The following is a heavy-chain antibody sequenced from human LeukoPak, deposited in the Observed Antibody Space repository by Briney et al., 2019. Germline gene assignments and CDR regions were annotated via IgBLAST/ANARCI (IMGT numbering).Heavy chain of an antibody. V-gene: IGHV4-39*01. Sequence: SETLSLTCTVSGGPISSSSYYWGWIRQPPGKGLEWIGSIYYSGSTYYNPSLKSRVTISADTSKNRFSLKLSSVTAADTAVFYCARFIIATAGMIDYWGQGTLVTVSS. D-gene: IGHD6-13*01. CDR3: ARFIIATAGMIDY. J-gene: IGHJ4*02. CDR2: IYYSGST. CDR1: GGPISSSSYY.